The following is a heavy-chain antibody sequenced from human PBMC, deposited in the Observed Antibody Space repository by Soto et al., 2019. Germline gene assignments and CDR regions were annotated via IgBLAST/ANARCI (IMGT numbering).Heavy chain of an antibody. CDR2: IYYSGST. CDR1: GGSISSGGYY. D-gene: IGHD2-15*01. CDR3: ARAQVGYCSRGSCYSRAFDI. V-gene: IGHV4-31*03. Sequence: QVQLQESGPGLVKPSQTLSLTCTVSGGSISSGGYYWSWIRQHPGKGLEWIGYIYYSGSTYYNPSLKSRVTISVDTSKNQFSLKLSSVTAADTAVYYGARAQVGYCSRGSCYSRAFDIWGQGTMVTVSS. J-gene: IGHJ3*02.